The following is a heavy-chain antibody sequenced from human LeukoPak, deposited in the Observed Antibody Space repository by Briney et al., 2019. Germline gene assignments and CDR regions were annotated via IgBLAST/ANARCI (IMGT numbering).Heavy chain of an antibody. J-gene: IGHJ5*02. CDR2: ISAYNGNT. Sequence: ASVKVSCKASGYTFTGYYMHWVRQAPGQGLEWMGLISAYNGNTNYAQKLQGRVTMTTDTSTSTAYMELRSLRSDDTAVYYCARDMVRGAKAPRNWFDPWGQGTLVTVSS. CDR1: GYTFTGYY. CDR3: ARDMVRGAKAPRNWFDP. D-gene: IGHD3-10*01. V-gene: IGHV1-18*04.